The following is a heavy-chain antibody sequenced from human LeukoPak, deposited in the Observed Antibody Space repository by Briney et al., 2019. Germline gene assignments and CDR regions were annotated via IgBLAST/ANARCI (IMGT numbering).Heavy chain of an antibody. CDR2: INEDGSKK. Sequence: PGGSLRLSCVASRFTFRSYSMNWVRQAPGKGLEWVANINEDGSKKYYVDSVKGRFTISRDNAKNSLYLQMNSLRAEDTAVYYGARHRRHGYIRYGGQGTLVTVSS. D-gene: IGHD5-24*01. V-gene: IGHV3-7*01. CDR3: ARHRRHGYIRY. J-gene: IGHJ4*02. CDR1: RFTFRSYS.